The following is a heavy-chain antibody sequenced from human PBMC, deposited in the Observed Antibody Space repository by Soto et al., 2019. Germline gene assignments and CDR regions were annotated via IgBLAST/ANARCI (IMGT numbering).Heavy chain of an antibody. CDR1: GGSISSYY. CDR2: IYYSGST. CDR3: ARDRGRYDILTGRDYYYYWMDV. Sequence: SETLSLTCTVSGGSISSYYWSWIRQPPGKGLEWIGYIYYSGSTNYNPSLKSRVTISVDTSKNQFSLKLSSVTAADTAVYYCARDRGRYDILTGRDYYYYWMDVWGQGTTVTVSS. J-gene: IGHJ6*02. V-gene: IGHV4-59*01. D-gene: IGHD3-9*01.